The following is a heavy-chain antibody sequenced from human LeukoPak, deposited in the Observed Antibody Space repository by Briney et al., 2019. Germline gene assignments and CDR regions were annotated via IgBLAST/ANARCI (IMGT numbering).Heavy chain of an antibody. CDR3: AKANWVSNADAVW. D-gene: IGHD1-1*01. Sequence: GGSLRLSCAASGFSFSTYAMSWVRQAPARGPEWVSSIRGGETFYADSVKGRFTLSRDDSTNTVYLQMNNLRVEDTAIYYCAKANWVSNADAVWWGQGTQVTVSS. J-gene: IGHJ4*02. CDR1: GFSFSTYA. CDR2: SIRGGET. V-gene: IGHV3-23*01.